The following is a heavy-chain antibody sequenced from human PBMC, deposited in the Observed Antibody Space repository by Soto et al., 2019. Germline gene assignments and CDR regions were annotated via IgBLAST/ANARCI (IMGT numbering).Heavy chain of an antibody. V-gene: IGHV3-21*06. CDR2: ISTGGTYI. CDR1: GFTFSSYS. D-gene: IGHD3-3*01. CDR3: ARDFSGRHYDFWSGYSYYGMDV. Sequence: GGSLRLSCAASGFTFSSYSMNWVRQAPGKGLEWVSSISTGGTYIYYADSVKGRFTVSRDNAKNSLYLQMDSLRAEDTAVYYCARDFSGRHYDFWSGYSYYGMDVWGQGTTVTVSS. J-gene: IGHJ6*02.